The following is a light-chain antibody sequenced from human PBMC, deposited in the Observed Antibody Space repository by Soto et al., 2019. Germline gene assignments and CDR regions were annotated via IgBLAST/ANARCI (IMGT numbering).Light chain of an antibody. CDR3: QQYNNWPQT. J-gene: IGKJ1*01. CDR1: QSVSSN. CDR2: GAS. V-gene: IGKV3-15*01. Sequence: EIVMTQSPATLSVSPGERATLSCRASQSVSSNLAWYQQKPGQAPRLLIYGASTRATGIPARFSGSGSGTEFTLTISSLQSEDFAVYYCQQYNNWPQTFGQGTKV.